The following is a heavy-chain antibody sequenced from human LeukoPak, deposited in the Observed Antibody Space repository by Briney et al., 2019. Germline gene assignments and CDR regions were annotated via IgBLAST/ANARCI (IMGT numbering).Heavy chain of an antibody. CDR3: ASGKLWDDY. J-gene: IGHJ4*02. CDR2: ISSSSSYI. CDR1: GFTFSSYS. Sequence: TGGSLRLSCAASGFTFSSYSMNWVRQAPGKGLEWVSSISSSSSYIYYADSVKGRFTISRDNAKNSLYLRMNSLRAEDTAVYYCASGKLWDDYWGQGTLVTVSS. D-gene: IGHD1-26*01. V-gene: IGHV3-21*01.